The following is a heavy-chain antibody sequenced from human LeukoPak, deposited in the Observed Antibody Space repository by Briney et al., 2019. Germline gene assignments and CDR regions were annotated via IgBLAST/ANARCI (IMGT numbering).Heavy chain of an antibody. CDR2: INWNGGST. J-gene: IGHJ6*03. CDR3: ARRPLELYCTNGVCYYYYYYYMDV. D-gene: IGHD2-8*01. V-gene: IGHV3-20*04. CDR1: GFTFDDYG. Sequence: GGSLRLSCAASGFTFDDYGMSWVRHAPGKGLEWVSGINWNGGSTAYADSVKGRFTISRDNAKHSLYLQMNSLRAEDTALYYCARRPLELYCTNGVCYYYYYYYMDVWGKGTTVTVSS.